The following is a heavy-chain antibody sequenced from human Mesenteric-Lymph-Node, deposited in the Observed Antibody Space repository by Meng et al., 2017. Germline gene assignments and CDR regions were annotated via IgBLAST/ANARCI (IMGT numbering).Heavy chain of an antibody. D-gene: IGHD2-8*02. CDR3: ARRPTGIDY. J-gene: IGHJ4*02. V-gene: IGHV4-34*02. CDR2: IIHGGSP. CDR1: GGSLSGGY. Sequence: QVLIRRWGAGLFKPSELLSLTCACKGGSLSGGYRNWIRQPPGKGLEWIGEIIHGGSPSYNPSLKSRVTISIDTSKNQLSLMLSSVTAADTAVYYCARRPTGIDYWGQGTLVTVSS.